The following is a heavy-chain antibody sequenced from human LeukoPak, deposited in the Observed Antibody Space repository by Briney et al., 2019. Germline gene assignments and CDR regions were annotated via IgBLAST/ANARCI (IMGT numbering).Heavy chain of an antibody. CDR2: ISYDGSNK. Sequence: PGGSLRLSCAASGFPFSSYGMHWVRQAPGKGLEWVAVISYDGSNKYYADSVKGRFTISRDNSKNTLYLQMNSLRAEDTAVYYCAKDALTLITYFDYWGQGTLVTVSS. D-gene: IGHD3-22*01. CDR1: GFPFSSYG. CDR3: AKDALTLITYFDY. V-gene: IGHV3-30*18. J-gene: IGHJ4*02.